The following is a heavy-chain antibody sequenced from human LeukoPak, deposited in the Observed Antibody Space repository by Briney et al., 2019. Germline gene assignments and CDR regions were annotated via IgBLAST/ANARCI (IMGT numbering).Heavy chain of an antibody. CDR2: INPSGGST. J-gene: IGHJ5*02. CDR1: GYTFTSYY. V-gene: IGHV1-46*01. D-gene: IGHD3-22*01. Sequence: ASVKVSCKASGYTFTSYYMHWVRQAPGQGLEWMGIINPSGGSTSYAQKFQGRVTMTRDTSTSTVYMELSSLRSEDTAVYYCARGPKLSYYCDSSWFDPWGQGTLVTVSS. CDR3: ARGPKLSYYCDSSWFDP.